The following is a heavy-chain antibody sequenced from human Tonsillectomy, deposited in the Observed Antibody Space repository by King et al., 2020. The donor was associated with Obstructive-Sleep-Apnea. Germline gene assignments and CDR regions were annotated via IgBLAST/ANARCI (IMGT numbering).Heavy chain of an antibody. J-gene: IGHJ4*02. CDR1: GGSISSSRYY. Sequence: QLQESGPGLVKPLETLSLTCTVSGGSISSSRYYWGWIRQPPGKGLEWIGSIYYSGSTYQNPSLKSRVTISLDTSKNQFSLKLTSVTAADTAVYYCAREEGYRVYWGQGTLVTVSS. CDR2: IYYSGST. V-gene: IGHV4-39*07. D-gene: IGHD1-1*01. CDR3: AREEGYRVY.